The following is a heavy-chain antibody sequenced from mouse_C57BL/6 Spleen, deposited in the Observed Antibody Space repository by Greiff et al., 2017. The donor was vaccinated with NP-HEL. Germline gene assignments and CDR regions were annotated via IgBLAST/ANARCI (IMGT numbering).Heavy chain of an antibody. CDR2: IYPGDGDT. V-gene: IGHV1-82*01. CDR3: AAYYSNPFAY. J-gene: IGHJ3*01. Sequence: QVQLQQSGPELVKPGASVKISCKASGYASSSSWMNWVKQRPGKGLEWIGRIYPGDGDTNYNGKFKGKATLTADKSSSTAYMQLSSLTSEDSAVYFCAAYYSNPFAYWGQGTLVTVSA. D-gene: IGHD2-5*01. CDR1: GYASSSSW.